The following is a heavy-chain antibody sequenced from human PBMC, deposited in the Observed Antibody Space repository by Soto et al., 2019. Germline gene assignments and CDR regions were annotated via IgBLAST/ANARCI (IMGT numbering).Heavy chain of an antibody. D-gene: IGHD6-6*01. Sequence: NPSETLSLTCAVYGGSFSGYYWSWIRQPPGKGLEWIGEINHSGSTNYNPSLKSRVTISVDTSKNQFSLKLSSVTAADTAVYYCARLIAARGFSDYWGQGTLVTVSS. CDR3: ARLIAARGFSDY. CDR1: GGSFSGYY. CDR2: INHSGST. J-gene: IGHJ4*02. V-gene: IGHV4-34*01.